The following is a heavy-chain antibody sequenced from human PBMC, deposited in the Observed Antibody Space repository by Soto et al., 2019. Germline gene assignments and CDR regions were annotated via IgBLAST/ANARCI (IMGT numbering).Heavy chain of an antibody. Sequence: XVSLRLSCAASGFTFSSYSVSWVRQAPGKGLEWVSAISGSGGSTYYADSVKGRFTISRDNSKNTLYLQMNSLRAEDTAVYYCAKARALSIALDYWAQGTLVTVSS. CDR1: GFTFSSYS. D-gene: IGHD6-6*01. V-gene: IGHV3-23*01. CDR3: AKARALSIALDY. CDR2: ISGSGGST. J-gene: IGHJ4*02.